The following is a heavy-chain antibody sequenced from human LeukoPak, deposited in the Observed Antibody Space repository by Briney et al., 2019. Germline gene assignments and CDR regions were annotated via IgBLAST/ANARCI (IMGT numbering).Heavy chain of an antibody. J-gene: IGHJ3*02. V-gene: IGHV4-30-4*08. CDR1: GGSISSGDYY. D-gene: IGHD5-18*01. CDR2: IYYSGST. Sequence: SQTLSLTCTVSGGSISSGDYYWSWIRQPPGKGLEWIGYIYYSGSTYYNPSLKSRVTISVDTSKNQFSLKLSSVTAAYTAVYYCARFSGAMGAFDIWGQGTMVTVSS. CDR3: ARFSGAMGAFDI.